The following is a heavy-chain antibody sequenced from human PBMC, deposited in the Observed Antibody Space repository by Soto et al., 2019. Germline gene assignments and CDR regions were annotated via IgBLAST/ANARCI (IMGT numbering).Heavy chain of an antibody. J-gene: IGHJ2*01. CDR3: AHSRVDVVVVAASRWYFDL. Sequence: QITLKESGPTLVKPTQTLTLTCTFSGISLSTSGVGVGGIRQPPGKALEWLALIYWDDDKRYSPSLKSRLTITKDTSKNQVVLTMTNMDPVDTATYYCAHSRVDVVVVAASRWYFDLWGRGTLVTVSS. V-gene: IGHV2-5*02. D-gene: IGHD2-15*01. CDR1: GISLSTSGVG. CDR2: IYWDDDK.